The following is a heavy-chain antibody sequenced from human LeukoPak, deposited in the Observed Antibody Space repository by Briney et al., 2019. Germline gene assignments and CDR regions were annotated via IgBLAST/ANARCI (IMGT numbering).Heavy chain of an antibody. CDR2: IRSKANSYAT. V-gene: IGHV3-73*01. CDR1: GFAFSGSA. D-gene: IGHD3-3*01. Sequence: GGSLKLSCAASGFAFSGSAMHWVRQASGKGLEWVGRIRSKANSYATAYAASVKGRFTVSRDDSKNTAYLQMNSLKTEDTAVYYCTSYDFGVVSPFDYWGQGTLVTVSS. CDR3: TSYDFGVVSPFDY. J-gene: IGHJ4*02.